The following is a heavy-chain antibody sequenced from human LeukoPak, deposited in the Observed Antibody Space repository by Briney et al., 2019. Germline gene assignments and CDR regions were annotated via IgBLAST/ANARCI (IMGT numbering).Heavy chain of an antibody. CDR1: GLTFGNYW. V-gene: IGHV3-7*01. CDR2: IKQDGSEI. J-gene: IGHJ4*02. Sequence: TGGSLRLSCAASGLTFGNYWMTWVRQAPGKGLEWVANIKQDGSEIYYVDSVKGRFTISRDNAKSSLYLQMNSLRAEDTAVYYCASTFAGRREWGQGTLVTVSS. D-gene: IGHD3-16*01. CDR3: ASTFAGRRE.